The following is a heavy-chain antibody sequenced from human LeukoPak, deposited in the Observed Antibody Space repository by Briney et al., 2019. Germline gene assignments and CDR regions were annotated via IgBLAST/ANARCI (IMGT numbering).Heavy chain of an antibody. D-gene: IGHD3-22*01. CDR1: GFTFSDYY. J-gene: IGHJ4*02. V-gene: IGHV3-11*01. CDR3: ARTRKNYYDSSGLFDY. Sequence: PGGSLRLSCAASGFTFSDYYMSWIRQAPGKGLEWVSYISSSGSTKYSADSVKGRFTISRDNAKNSLYLQMKSLRAEDTAVHYCARTRKNYYDSSGLFDYWGQGTLVTVSS. CDR2: ISSSGSTK.